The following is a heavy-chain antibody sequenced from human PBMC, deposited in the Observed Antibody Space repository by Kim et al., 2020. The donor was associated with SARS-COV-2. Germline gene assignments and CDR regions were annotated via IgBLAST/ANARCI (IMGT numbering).Heavy chain of an antibody. Sequence: ASVKVSCKASGYTFTSYYMHWVRQAPGQGLEWMGIINPSGGSTSYAQKFQGRVTMTRDTSTSTVYMELSSLRSEDTAVYYCARDLSWVSQYQHAFDIWGQGTMVTVSS. CDR2: INPSGGST. CDR1: GYTFTSYY. D-gene: IGHD2-2*01. V-gene: IGHV1-46*01. CDR3: ARDLSWVSQYQHAFDI. J-gene: IGHJ3*02.